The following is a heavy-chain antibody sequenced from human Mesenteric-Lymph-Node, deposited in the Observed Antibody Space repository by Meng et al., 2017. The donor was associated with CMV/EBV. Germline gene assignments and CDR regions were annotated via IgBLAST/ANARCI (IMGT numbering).Heavy chain of an antibody. V-gene: IGHV4-34*01. Sequence: SFSGYYWSWSRQPPGKGLEWIGEINHSGSTKYNPSLKSRVTISVDMSKNQFSLKLSSVTAADTAVYYCARLYCSSSRCYYNYSDMDVWGQGTTVTVSS. J-gene: IGHJ6*02. CDR3: ARLYCSSSRCYYNYSDMDV. D-gene: IGHD2-2*01. CDR2: INHSGST. CDR1: SFSGYY.